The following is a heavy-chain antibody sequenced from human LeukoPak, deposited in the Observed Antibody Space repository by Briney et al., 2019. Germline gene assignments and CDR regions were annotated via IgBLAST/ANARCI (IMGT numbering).Heavy chain of an antibody. V-gene: IGHV3-7*03. CDR3: TTDPIMITFGGVIVTPGGAFDI. CDR1: GFTFSSYW. CDR2: IKQDGSEK. D-gene: IGHD3-16*02. Sequence: GGSLRLSCAASGFTFSSYWMSWVRQAPGKGLEWVANIKQDGSEKYYVDSVKGRFTISRDNAKNSLYLQMNSLKTEDTAVYYCTTDPIMITFGGVIVTPGGAFDIWGQGTMVTVSS. J-gene: IGHJ3*02.